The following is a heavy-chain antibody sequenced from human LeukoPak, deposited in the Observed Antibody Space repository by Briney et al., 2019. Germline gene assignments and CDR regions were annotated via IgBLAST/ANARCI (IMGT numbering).Heavy chain of an antibody. D-gene: IGHD5-24*01. J-gene: IGHJ3*02. Sequence: GESLKISFKGSGYSFTSYWISWVRPMPGKGLEWMGRIDPSDSYTNYSPSFQGHVTISADKSISTAYLQWSSLKASDTAMYYCATGGRDGYSIDAFDIWGQGTMVTVSS. CDR1: GYSFTSYW. V-gene: IGHV5-10-1*01. CDR3: ATGGRDGYSIDAFDI. CDR2: IDPSDSYT.